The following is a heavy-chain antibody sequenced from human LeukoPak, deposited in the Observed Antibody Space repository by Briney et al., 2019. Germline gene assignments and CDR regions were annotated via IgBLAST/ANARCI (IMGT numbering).Heavy chain of an antibody. CDR3: ARDKNKVIDP. Sequence: PGRSLRLSCAASGFTFSSYGMHWVRQAPGKGLEGVAVIWYDGSNKYYADSVKGRFTISRDNSKNTLYLQMNSLRAEDTAVYYCARDKNKVIDPWGQGTLVTVSS. CDR1: GFTFSSYG. D-gene: IGHD3-22*01. V-gene: IGHV3-33*01. J-gene: IGHJ5*02. CDR2: IWYDGSNK.